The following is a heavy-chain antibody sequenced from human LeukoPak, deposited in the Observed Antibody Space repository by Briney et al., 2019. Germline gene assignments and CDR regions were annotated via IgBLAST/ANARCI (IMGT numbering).Heavy chain of an antibody. Sequence: GASVKVSFTASGYTFSNYYIHWVRQAPGQGLEWMGIIGGSTNYAQKFQGRVTMTRDTSTSTVYMELSSLRSEDTAVYYCARVRDGYNDAYDIWGQGTMVTVHS. V-gene: IGHV1-46*01. D-gene: IGHD5-24*01. J-gene: IGHJ3*02. CDR2: IGGST. CDR3: ARVRDGYNDAYDI. CDR1: GYTFSNYY.